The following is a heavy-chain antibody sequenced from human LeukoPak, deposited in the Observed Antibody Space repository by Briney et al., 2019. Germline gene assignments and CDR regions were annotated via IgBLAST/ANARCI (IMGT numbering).Heavy chain of an antibody. CDR2: IYYSGST. V-gene: IGHV4-31*03. CDR3: ARASDFWSGHNWFDP. J-gene: IGHJ5*02. CDR1: GGSLSSGGYY. Sequence: PSETLSLTCTVSGGSLSSGGYYWRWLRQHPGTGLEWLGYIYYSGSTYYNPSLKSRVTISVDTSKNQFSLKLSSVTAADTAVYYCARASDFWSGHNWFDPWGQGTLVTVSS. D-gene: IGHD3-3*01.